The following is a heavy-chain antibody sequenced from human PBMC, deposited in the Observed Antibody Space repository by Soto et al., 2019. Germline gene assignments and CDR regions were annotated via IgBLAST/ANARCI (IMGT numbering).Heavy chain of an antibody. V-gene: IGHV3-33*01. Sequence: QVQLVESGGGVVQPGRSLRLSCAASGFTFSSYGMHWVRQAPGKGLEWVAVIWYDGSNKYYADSVKGRFTISRDNSKNTLYLQMNSLRAEDTAVYYCARGDFWSGYYSNAFDIWGQGTMVTVSS. CDR3: ARGDFWSGYYSNAFDI. CDR2: IWYDGSNK. CDR1: GFTFSSYG. D-gene: IGHD3-3*01. J-gene: IGHJ3*02.